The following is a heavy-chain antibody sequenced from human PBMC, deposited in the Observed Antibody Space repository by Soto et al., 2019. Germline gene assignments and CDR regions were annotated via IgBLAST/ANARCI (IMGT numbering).Heavy chain of an antibody. CDR2: LSYDGTDK. J-gene: IGHJ6*01. CDR1: GFTFSNYG. Sequence: QVQLVESGGGVVQPGRSLRLSCAASGFTFSNYGMHWVRQAPGKGLDWVSVLSYDGTDKYYADSVKGRFTISRDNSENTLYLQMNSLRAEDTAVYYCAKDKDYYYYGMDVW. V-gene: IGHV3-30*18. CDR3: AKDKDYYYYGMDV.